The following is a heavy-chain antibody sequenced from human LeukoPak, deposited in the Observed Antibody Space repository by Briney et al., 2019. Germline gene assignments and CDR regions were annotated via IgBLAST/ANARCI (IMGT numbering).Heavy chain of an antibody. J-gene: IGHJ4*02. CDR3: ARDRSGAVAASSFDY. CDR1: GGTFSSYA. Sequence: SVKVSCKASGGTFSSYAISWVRQAPGQGLEWMGRFIPILGIANYAQKFQGRVTITADKSTSTAYMELSSLRSEDTAVYYCARDRSGAVAASSFDYWGQGTLVTVSS. V-gene: IGHV1-69*04. D-gene: IGHD6-19*01. CDR2: FIPILGIA.